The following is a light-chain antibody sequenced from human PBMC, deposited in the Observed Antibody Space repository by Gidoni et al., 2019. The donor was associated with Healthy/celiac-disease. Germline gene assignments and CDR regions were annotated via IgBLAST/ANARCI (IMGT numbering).Light chain of an antibody. V-gene: IGLV2-11*01. CDR1: SSDVGGYNY. CDR2: DVS. Sequence: SALTQPRSVSGSPGQSVTISCTGTSSDVGGYNYVSWYQQHPDKAPKLMIYDVSKRPSGVPDRFSGSKSGNTASLTISGLQAEDEAEYYCCAYAGSDTNVFGTGTKVTVL. CDR3: CAYAGSDTNV. J-gene: IGLJ1*01.